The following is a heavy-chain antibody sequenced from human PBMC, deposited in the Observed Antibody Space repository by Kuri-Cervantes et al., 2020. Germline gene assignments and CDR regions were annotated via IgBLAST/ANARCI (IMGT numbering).Heavy chain of an antibody. D-gene: IGHD2-21*01. J-gene: IGHJ4*02. Sequence: GGSLRLSCAAPGFTFSSYGMHWVRQDPGKGLEGVASIRHDGSNEYYADSVRGRFTISRDNSKNTLFLQMNTLRPEDTAVYYCARDIGSRDYYFDYWGQGTLVTVSS. V-gene: IGHV3-30*02. CDR2: IRHDGSNE. CDR3: ARDIGSRDYYFDY. CDR1: GFTFSSYG.